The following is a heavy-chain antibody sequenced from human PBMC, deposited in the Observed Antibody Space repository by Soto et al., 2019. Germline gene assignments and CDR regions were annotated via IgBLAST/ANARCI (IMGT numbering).Heavy chain of an antibody. Sequence: PGGSLRLSCAASGFSFSSYAMTWARRAPGKGLEWVSAIGGSGITYYADSVKGRITISRDNSRNTVYLQMNSLRAEDTAVYYCARNSGSDYYDSTGIENWGQGTQVTVSS. CDR2: IGGSGIT. J-gene: IGHJ4*02. CDR1: GFSFSSYA. V-gene: IGHV3-23*01. CDR3: ARNSGSDYYDSTGIEN. D-gene: IGHD3-22*01.